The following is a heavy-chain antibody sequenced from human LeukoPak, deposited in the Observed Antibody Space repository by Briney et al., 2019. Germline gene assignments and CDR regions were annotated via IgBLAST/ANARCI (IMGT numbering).Heavy chain of an antibody. CDR3: ARGKVVTMVRGVIITYFDY. CDR2: IIPSDGST. CDR1: AYSFTRYF. Sequence: SVKVSCKASAYSFTRYFIHWVRQAPGQGLEWMGIIIPSDGSTSYAQKFQGRVTMTRDTSTSTVYMELSSLRSEDTAVYYCARGKVVTMVRGVIITYFDYWGQGTLVTVSS. D-gene: IGHD3-10*01. V-gene: IGHV1-46*01. J-gene: IGHJ4*02.